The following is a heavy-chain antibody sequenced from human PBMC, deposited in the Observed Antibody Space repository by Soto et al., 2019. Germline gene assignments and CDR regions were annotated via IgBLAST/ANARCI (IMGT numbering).Heavy chain of an antibody. V-gene: IGHV1-18*01. Sequence: QVQLVQSGAEVKKPGASVKVSCKASGYTFTSYGISWVRQAPGXGLEWMGWISAYNGNTNYAQKLQGRVTMTTDTSTSTAYMELRSLRSDDTAVYYCARDLPGETIADGATDYWGQGTLVTVSS. CDR2: ISAYNGNT. D-gene: IGHD3-16*01. J-gene: IGHJ4*02. CDR3: ARDLPGETIADGATDY. CDR1: GYTFTSYG.